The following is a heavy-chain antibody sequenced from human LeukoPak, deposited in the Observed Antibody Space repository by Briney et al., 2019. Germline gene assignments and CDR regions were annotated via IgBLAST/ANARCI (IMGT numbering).Heavy chain of an antibody. V-gene: IGHV4-38-2*02. CDR2: IYYSGST. CDR1: GFSLTIGYF. CDR3: ARHNAGYDILTGYYLNPDY. Sequence: PSETLSLTCNVSGFSLTIGYFWGWIRQPPGKGLEWIGSIYYSGSTYYNPSLKSRVTISVDTSKNQFSLKLSSVTAADTAVYYCARHNAGYDILTGYYLNPDYWGQGTLVTVSS. J-gene: IGHJ4*02. D-gene: IGHD3-9*01.